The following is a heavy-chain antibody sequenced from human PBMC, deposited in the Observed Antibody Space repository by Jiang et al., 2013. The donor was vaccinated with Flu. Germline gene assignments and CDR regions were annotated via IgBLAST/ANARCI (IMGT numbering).Heavy chain of an antibody. D-gene: IGHD6-13*01. CDR1: GGSFSGYY. J-gene: IGHJ4*02. CDR2: INHSGST. Sequence: LLKPSETLSLTCAVYGGSFSGYYWSWIRQPPGKGLEWIGEINHSGSTNYNPSLKSRVTISVDTSKNQFSLKLSSVTAADTAVYYCARGPGARWGWGTSSWYSYLFDYWGQGTLVTVSS. V-gene: IGHV4-34*01. CDR3: ARGPGARWGWGTSSWYSYLFDY.